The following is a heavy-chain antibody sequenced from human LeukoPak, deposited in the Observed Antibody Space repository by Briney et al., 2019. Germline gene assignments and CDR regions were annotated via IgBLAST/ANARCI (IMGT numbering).Heavy chain of an antibody. CDR1: GFTFSSYA. V-gene: IGHV3-23*01. J-gene: IGHJ6*02. Sequence: GGSLRLSCAASGFTFSSYAMSWVRQAPGKGLEWVSALSGSGGFTYYADSVKGRFTISRDNSKNTLYLQMNSLRAEDTAVYYCARGMTGYCSGGSCYPSYYYYGMDVWGQGTTVTVSS. D-gene: IGHD2-15*01. CDR2: LSGSGGFT. CDR3: ARGMTGYCSGGSCYPSYYYYGMDV.